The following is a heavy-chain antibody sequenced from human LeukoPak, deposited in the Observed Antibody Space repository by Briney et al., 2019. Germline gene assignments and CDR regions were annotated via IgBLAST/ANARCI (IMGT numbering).Heavy chain of an antibody. CDR2: SRNKAKRYST. Sequence: GGSLRLSCAASGFTFSSYSMNWVRQAPGKGLEWVGRSRNKAKRYSTASAAAVKGRFSISRDDSTHSLYLQMNSLKNEDTAVYYCARGPNSVYDYHYGMDVWGQGTTVTVSS. J-gene: IGHJ6*02. CDR3: ARGPNSVYDYHYGMDV. V-gene: IGHV3-72*01. CDR1: GFTFSSYS. D-gene: IGHD5/OR15-5a*01.